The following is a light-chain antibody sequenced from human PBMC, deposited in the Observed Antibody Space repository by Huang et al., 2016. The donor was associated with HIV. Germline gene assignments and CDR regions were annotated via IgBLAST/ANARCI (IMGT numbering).Light chain of an antibody. Sequence: EIVLTQSPATLSLSPGERAPLSCRASQSVSSYLAWYQQKPGQAPRLLIYDASNRATGIPARFRGSGSGTDFTLTISSLEPEDFAVYYCQQRSNWPPVFTFGPGTKVDIK. J-gene: IGKJ3*01. V-gene: IGKV3-11*01. CDR3: QQRSNWPPVFT. CDR2: DAS. CDR1: QSVSSY.